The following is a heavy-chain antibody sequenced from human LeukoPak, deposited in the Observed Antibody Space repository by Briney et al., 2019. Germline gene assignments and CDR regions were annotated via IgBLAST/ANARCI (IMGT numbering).Heavy chain of an antibody. CDR3: AKGGGYEAQYYYYYLDV. CDR1: GFTFSSYA. D-gene: IGHD5-12*01. CDR2: ISASGGNT. Sequence: GGSLRLSCAASGFTFSSYAMSWVRQAPGKGLEWVSTISASGGNTYYADSVKGRFTISRDNSKNTLYLQMKSLRAEDTAVYYCAKGGGYEAQYYYYYLDVWGKGTTVTISS. J-gene: IGHJ6*03. V-gene: IGHV3-23*01.